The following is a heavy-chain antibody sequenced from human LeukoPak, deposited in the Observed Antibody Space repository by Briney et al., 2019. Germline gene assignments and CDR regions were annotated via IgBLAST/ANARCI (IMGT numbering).Heavy chain of an antibody. CDR2: ISSGSSYI. V-gene: IGHV3-21*01. J-gene: IGHJ6*03. Sequence: GXSLRLSCAASGFTFSSYSMNWVRQAPGKGLEWVSSISSGSSYIYYADSVKGRFTISRDNAKNSLYLQMNSLSAEDTAVYYCACTSGYDFSSYYYYYMDVWGKGTTVTVSS. D-gene: IGHD5-12*01. CDR1: GFTFSSYS. CDR3: ACTSGYDFSSYYYYYMDV.